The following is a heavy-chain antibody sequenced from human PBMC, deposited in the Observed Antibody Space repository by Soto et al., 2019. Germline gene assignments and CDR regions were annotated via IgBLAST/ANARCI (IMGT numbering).Heavy chain of an antibody. CDR3: ARVVDDFWSGYYLDY. CDR1: GGSISSYY. D-gene: IGHD3-3*01. J-gene: IGHJ4*02. Sequence: SETLSLTCTVSGGSISSYYWSRIRQPPGKGLEWIGYIYYSGSTNYNPSLKSRVTISVDTSKNQFSLKLSSVTAADTAVYYCARVVDDFWSGYYLDYWGQGTLVTVSS. V-gene: IGHV4-59*01. CDR2: IYYSGST.